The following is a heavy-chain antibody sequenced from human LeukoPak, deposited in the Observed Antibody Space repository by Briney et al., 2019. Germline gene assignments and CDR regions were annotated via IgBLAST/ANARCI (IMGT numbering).Heavy chain of an antibody. Sequence: ASVKVSCKASGGTFSSYAISWVRQAPGQGLEWMGGIIPIFGTANYAQKFQGRVTITADESTSTAYMELRSLRSDDTAVYYCARRIAAAGATAGPGYYYGMDVWGQGTLVTVSS. V-gene: IGHV1-69*13. CDR2: IIPIFGTA. CDR1: GGTFSSYA. D-gene: IGHD6-13*01. CDR3: ARRIAAAGATAGPGYYYGMDV. J-gene: IGHJ6*02.